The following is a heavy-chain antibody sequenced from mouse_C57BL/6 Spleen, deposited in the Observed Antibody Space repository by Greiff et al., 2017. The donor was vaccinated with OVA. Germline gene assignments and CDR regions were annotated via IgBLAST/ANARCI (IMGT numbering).Heavy chain of an antibody. D-gene: IGHD2-4*01. CDR3: ARGDYDGAFAY. J-gene: IGHJ3*01. Sequence: QVQLQQPGAELVRPGSSVKLSCKASGYTFTSYWMDWVKQRPGQGLEWIGNIYPSDSETHYNQKFKDKATLTVDKSSSTAYMQLSSLTSEDSAVYYCARGDYDGAFAYWGQGTLVTVYA. V-gene: IGHV1-61*01. CDR1: GYTFTSYW. CDR2: IYPSDSET.